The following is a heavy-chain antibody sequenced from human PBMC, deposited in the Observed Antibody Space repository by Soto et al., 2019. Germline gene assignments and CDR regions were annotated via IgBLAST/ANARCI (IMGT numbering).Heavy chain of an antibody. Sequence: GGSLRLSCAASGFTFSSYAMSWVRQAPGKGLEWVSTISGSGGSTHYADSVKGRFTISRDNSKNTLYLQMNSLRAEDTAVYYCARDQGDGYNRPYYYYGMDVWGQGTTVTVSS. CDR1: GFTFSSYA. CDR2: ISGSGGST. CDR3: ARDQGDGYNRPYYYYGMDV. V-gene: IGHV3-23*01. D-gene: IGHD5-12*01. J-gene: IGHJ6*02.